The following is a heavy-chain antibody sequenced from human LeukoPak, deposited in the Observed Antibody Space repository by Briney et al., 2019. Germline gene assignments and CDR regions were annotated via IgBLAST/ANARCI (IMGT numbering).Heavy chain of an antibody. D-gene: IGHD6-13*01. V-gene: IGHV1-18*01. CDR3: ANIAAAGTPFYYGMDV. CDR2: ISIYDGKT. J-gene: IGHJ6*02. Sequence: GASVTVSCKASGYTFTNYGISWVRQAPGQGLEWMGWISIYDGKTLYAQNFQGRVTMTRDTSISTAYMELSRLRSDDTAVFYCANIAAAGTPFYYGMDVWGQGTTVTVSS. CDR1: GYTFTNYG.